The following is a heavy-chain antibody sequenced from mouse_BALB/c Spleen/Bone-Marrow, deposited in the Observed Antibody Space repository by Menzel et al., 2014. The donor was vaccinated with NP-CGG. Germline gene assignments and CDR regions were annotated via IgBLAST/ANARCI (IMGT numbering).Heavy chain of an antibody. CDR3: ASYDYGYYFDY. V-gene: IGHV14-3*02. Sequence: EVQLQQSGAELVKPGASVKLSCTASGFNIKYTYMHWVKQRPEQGLEWIGRIDPANGNTKYDPKFQGKATITADTSSNTAYLQLSSLTSEDTAVYYCASYDYGYYFDYWGQGTTLTVSS. D-gene: IGHD2-4*01. CDR2: IDPANGNT. CDR1: GFNIKYTY. J-gene: IGHJ2*01.